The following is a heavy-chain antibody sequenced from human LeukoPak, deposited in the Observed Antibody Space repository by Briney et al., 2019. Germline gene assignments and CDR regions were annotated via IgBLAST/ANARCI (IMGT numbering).Heavy chain of an antibody. CDR1: SGSISTSNYY. V-gene: IGHV4-39*07. CDR3: ARSIRGYSSGWYYFDY. D-gene: IGHD6-19*01. Sequence: PSETLSLTCTVSSGSISTSNYYWGWVRQPPGKALEWIGNIFYSGSTYYNPSLKSRVTISVDTSKNQFSVKLSSVTAADTAVYYCARSIRGYSSGWYYFDYWGQGTLITVSS. J-gene: IGHJ4*02. CDR2: IFYSGST.